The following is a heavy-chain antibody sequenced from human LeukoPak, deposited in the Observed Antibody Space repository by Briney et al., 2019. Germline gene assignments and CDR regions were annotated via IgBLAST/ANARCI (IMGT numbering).Heavy chain of an antibody. CDR1: GGSISSSSYY. V-gene: IGHV4-39*01. J-gene: IGHJ4*02. Sequence: SETLSLTCTVSGGSISSSSYYWGWIRQPPGKGLEWIGSIYYSGSTYYNPSLKSRVTISVDTSKNQFSLKLSSVTAADTAVYYCAASIAAAGESFDYWGRGTLVTVSS. CDR3: AASIAAAGESFDY. CDR2: IYYSGST. D-gene: IGHD6-13*01.